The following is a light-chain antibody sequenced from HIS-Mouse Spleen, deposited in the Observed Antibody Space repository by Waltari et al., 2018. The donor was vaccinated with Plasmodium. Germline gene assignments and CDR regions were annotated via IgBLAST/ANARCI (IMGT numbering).Light chain of an antibody. V-gene: IGKV4-1*01. CDR1: QSVLYRSHNRNY. Sequence: DIVMTQSPDSLAVSLGERATINCQSSQSVLYRSHNRNYVAWYQQKPGQPPKLLIYWASTRESGVPDRFSGSGSGTDFTLTISSLQAEDVAVYYCQQYYSTLTWTFGQGTKVEIK. J-gene: IGKJ1*01. CDR2: WAS. CDR3: QQYYSTLTWT.